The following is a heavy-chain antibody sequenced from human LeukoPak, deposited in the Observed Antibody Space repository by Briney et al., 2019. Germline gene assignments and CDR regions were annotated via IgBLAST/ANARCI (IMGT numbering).Heavy chain of an antibody. Sequence: GASVKVSCKASGYTFTGYYMHWVRQAPGQGLEWMGWINPNSGGTNYAQKFQGKVTMTRDTSISTAYMELSRLRSDDTAVYYCARSSYCSSSSCYLHFDYWGQGTLVTVSS. CDR1: GYTFTGYY. CDR3: ARSSYCSSSSCYLHFDY. CDR2: INPNSGGT. J-gene: IGHJ4*02. D-gene: IGHD2-2*01. V-gene: IGHV1-2*02.